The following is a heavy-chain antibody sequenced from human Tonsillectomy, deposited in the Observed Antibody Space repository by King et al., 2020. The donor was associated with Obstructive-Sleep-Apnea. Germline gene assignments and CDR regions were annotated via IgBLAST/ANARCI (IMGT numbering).Heavy chain of an antibody. CDR1: GYTLTELS. D-gene: IGHD4-17*01. V-gene: IGHV1-24*01. CDR2: FDPEDGET. CDR3: ATPIYGDYGAPFDY. J-gene: IGHJ4*02. Sequence: VQLVQSGAEVKKPGASVKVSCKVSGYTLTELSMHWVRQAPGKGLECMGGFDPEDGETIYAQKFQGRVTMTEDTSTDTAYMELSSLRSEWTAVYYCATPIYGDYGAPFDYWGQGTLVTVSS.